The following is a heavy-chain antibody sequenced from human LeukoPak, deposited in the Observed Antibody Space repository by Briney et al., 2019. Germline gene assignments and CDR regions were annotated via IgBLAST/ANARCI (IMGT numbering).Heavy chain of an antibody. Sequence: GGSLRLSCAASGFTFSNHGMHWVRQAPGKGLEWVAVIWYDGSNKYYADSVEGRFTISRDNSKNTVYLQMNSLRAEDTAVYYCARGSFSSLPGPHHGMDVWGQGTTATVS. CDR2: IWYDGSNK. CDR3: ARGSFSSLPGPHHGMDV. D-gene: IGHD6-13*01. J-gene: IGHJ6*02. V-gene: IGHV3-33*01. CDR1: GFTFSNHG.